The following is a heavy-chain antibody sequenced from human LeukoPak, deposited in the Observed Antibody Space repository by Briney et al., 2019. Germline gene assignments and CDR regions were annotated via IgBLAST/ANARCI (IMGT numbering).Heavy chain of an antibody. CDR2: INGGGVNT. Sequence: GGSLRLSCAASGFTFSSYAMSWVRQAPGKGLEWVSTINGGGVNTHYADSVGGRFTISRDNSKNTLFLQMNSLRDEDAAVYYCAKDLYSNYGPADYWGQGNLVTVTS. CDR3: AKDLYSNYGPADY. D-gene: IGHD4-11*01. J-gene: IGHJ4*02. V-gene: IGHV3-23*01. CDR1: GFTFSSYA.